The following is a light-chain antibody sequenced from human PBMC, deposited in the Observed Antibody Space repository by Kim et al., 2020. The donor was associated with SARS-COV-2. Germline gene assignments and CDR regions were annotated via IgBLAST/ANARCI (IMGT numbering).Light chain of an antibody. V-gene: IGKV1-39*01. J-gene: IGKJ4*01. CDR3: QQSYNPPLT. Sequence: DIQMTQSPSSLSASVGDRVTITCRASQSISTFLNWYQQKPGKAPNVLIYAASTLPDGVPSRFRGSGSGTDFTLTISSLQREDIATYFCQQSYNPPLTFGGGPKVEI. CDR2: AAS. CDR1: QSISTF.